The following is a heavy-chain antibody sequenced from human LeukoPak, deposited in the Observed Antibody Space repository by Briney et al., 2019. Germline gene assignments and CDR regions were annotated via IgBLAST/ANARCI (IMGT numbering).Heavy chain of an antibody. CDR2: IYPGDSDT. CDR1: GYSFTSYW. V-gene: IGHV5-51*01. J-gene: IGHJ4*02. Sequence: GESLKISCKGSGYSFTSYWIGWVRQMPGKGLEWMGIIYPGDSDTRYSPSFQGQVTISADKSISTAYLQWSSLKASDTAMYYCARSRGGYDFWSGYHTSYYFDYRGQGTLVTVSS. D-gene: IGHD3-3*01. CDR3: ARSRGGYDFWSGYHTSYYFDY.